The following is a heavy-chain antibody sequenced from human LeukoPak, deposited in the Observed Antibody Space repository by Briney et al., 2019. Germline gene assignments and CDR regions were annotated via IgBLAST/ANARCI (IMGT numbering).Heavy chain of an antibody. CDR1: GYTFTGYY. CDR2: INPNSGGT. Sequence: ASVKVSCKASGYTFTGYYMYWVRQAPGQGLEWMGWINPNSGGTNYAQKFQGRVTMTRDTSISTAYMELSRLGPDDTAVYYCARDHYGSGSYFGGWGQGTLVTVSS. V-gene: IGHV1-2*02. J-gene: IGHJ4*02. D-gene: IGHD3-10*01. CDR3: ARDHYGSGSYFGG.